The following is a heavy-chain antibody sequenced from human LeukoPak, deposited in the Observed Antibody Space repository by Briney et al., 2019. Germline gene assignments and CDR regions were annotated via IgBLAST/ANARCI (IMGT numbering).Heavy chain of an antibody. CDR2: ISGSGGST. J-gene: IGHJ4*02. V-gene: IGHV3-23*01. CDR1: GFTFSSYA. Sequence: GGSLRLSCAASGFTFSSYAMSWVRQAPGKGLEWVSAISGSGGSTYYADSVKGRFTISRDNSKNTLDLQMNSLRAEDTAVYYCAKDRGYSSGWYLDYWGRGALVTVSS. CDR3: AKDRGYSSGWYLDY. D-gene: IGHD6-19*01.